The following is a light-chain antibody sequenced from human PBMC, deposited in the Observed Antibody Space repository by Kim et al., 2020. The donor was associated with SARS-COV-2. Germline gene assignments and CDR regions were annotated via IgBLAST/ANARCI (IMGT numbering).Light chain of an antibody. Sequence: TISSPGSSSNIGAGEDVHWYQQRPGTGPQLPIYGNSNRPSGVPDRFCGSRSGTSASLAITGLQAEEEADYYCKSYDSSLSGSVFGGGTQRTVL. J-gene: IGLJ2*01. CDR1: SSNIGAGED. V-gene: IGLV1-40*01. CDR3: KSYDSSLSGSV. CDR2: GNS.